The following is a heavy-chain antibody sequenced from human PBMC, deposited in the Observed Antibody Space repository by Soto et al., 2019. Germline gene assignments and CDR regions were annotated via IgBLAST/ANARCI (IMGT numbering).Heavy chain of an antibody. Sequence: SETLSLTCAVSGGSISSGGYSWSWIRQPPGKGLEWIGYIYHSGSTNYNPSLKSRVTISVDTSKNQFSLKLNSVTAADTAVYYCARDLWGYCGADCYPLDVWGQGTTVTVSS. D-gene: IGHD2-21*02. V-gene: IGHV4-30-2*01. J-gene: IGHJ6*02. CDR2: IYHSGST. CDR1: GGSISSGGYS. CDR3: ARDLWGYCGADCYPLDV.